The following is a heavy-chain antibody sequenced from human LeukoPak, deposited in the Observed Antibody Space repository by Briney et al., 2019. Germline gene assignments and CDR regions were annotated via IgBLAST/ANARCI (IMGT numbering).Heavy chain of an antibody. Sequence: PSETLSLTCTVSGGSISSSSYYWGWIRQPPGKGLEWIGSIYYSGSTYYNPSLKSRVTISVDTSKNQFSLKLSSVTAADTAVYYCAREKTYYDFWNGASKSPNDAFDIWGQGTMVTVSS. V-gene: IGHV4-39*07. J-gene: IGHJ3*02. CDR2: IYYSGST. D-gene: IGHD3-3*01. CDR3: AREKTYYDFWNGASKSPNDAFDI. CDR1: GGSISSSSYY.